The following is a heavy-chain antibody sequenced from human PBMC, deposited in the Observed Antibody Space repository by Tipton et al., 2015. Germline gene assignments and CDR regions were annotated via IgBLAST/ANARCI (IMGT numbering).Heavy chain of an antibody. CDR3: ARDFGVVVPAAILDY. J-gene: IGHJ4*02. CDR2: ISYDGGNK. D-gene: IGHD2-2*01. CDR1: GFTFSSHA. V-gene: IGHV3-30*03. Sequence: SLRLSCAASGFTFSSHAMHWVRQAPGKGLEWVAVISYDGGNKYYADSVRGRFTISRDNSKNTLYLQMNSLRAEDTAVYYCARDFGVVVPAAILDYWGQGTLVTVSS.